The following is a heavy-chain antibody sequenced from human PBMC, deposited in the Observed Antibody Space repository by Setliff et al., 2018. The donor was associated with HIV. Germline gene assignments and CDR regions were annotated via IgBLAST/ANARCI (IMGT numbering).Heavy chain of an antibody. CDR1: GGSFSGYY. V-gene: IGHV4-34*01. Sequence: SETLSLTCAVYGGSFSGYYWSWIRQPPGKGLEWIGEINHSGSTNYNPSLKSRVTISVDTSKNQFSLKLSSVTAADTAVYYCARGPYYYNSSGQISAEYFQHWGQGTLVTVSS. D-gene: IGHD3-22*01. J-gene: IGHJ1*01. CDR3: ARGPYYYNSSGQISAEYFQH. CDR2: INHSGST.